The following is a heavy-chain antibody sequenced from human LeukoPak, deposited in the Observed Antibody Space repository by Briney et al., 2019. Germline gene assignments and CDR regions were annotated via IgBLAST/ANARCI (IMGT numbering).Heavy chain of an antibody. V-gene: IGHV3-23*01. J-gene: IGHJ4*02. Sequence: GGSLRLSCAASGFTFSSYAMSWVRQAPGKGLEWVSAISGSGGSTYYADSVKGRFTISRDNSKNTLYLQRNSLRAEDTAVYYCAKDQSGSGSSRGVSDYWGQGTLVTVSS. D-gene: IGHD1-26*01. CDR1: GFTFSSYA. CDR2: ISGSGGST. CDR3: AKDQSGSGSSRGVSDY.